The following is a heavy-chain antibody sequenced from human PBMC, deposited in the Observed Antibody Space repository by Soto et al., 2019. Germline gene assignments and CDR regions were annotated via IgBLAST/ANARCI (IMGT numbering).Heavy chain of an antibody. CDR1: GFTFSSYG. D-gene: IGHD3-9*01. CDR2: IWYDGSNK. CDR3: ARDRYFDYFDY. Sequence: AGGSLRLSCAASGFTFSSYGMHWGLQAPGKGLEWVAVIWYDGSNKYYADSVKGRFTISRDNSKNTLYLQMNSLRAEDTAVYYCARDRYFDYFDYWGQGTLVTVSS. J-gene: IGHJ4*02. V-gene: IGHV3-33*01.